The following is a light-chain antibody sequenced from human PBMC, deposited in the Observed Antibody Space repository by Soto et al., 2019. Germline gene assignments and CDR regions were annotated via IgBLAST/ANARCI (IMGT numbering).Light chain of an antibody. CDR1: QGISSA. V-gene: IGKV1-13*02. CDR2: DAS. J-gene: IGKJ5*01. Sequence: AIQLTQSPSSLSASVGDRVSITCRASQGISSALAWYQHKPGKAPKILIYDASSLESGVPSRFSGSEYGTECTLTTSSLQPEDFATHYCQQHKTYPSAFGHGTRLEIK. CDR3: QQHKTYPSA.